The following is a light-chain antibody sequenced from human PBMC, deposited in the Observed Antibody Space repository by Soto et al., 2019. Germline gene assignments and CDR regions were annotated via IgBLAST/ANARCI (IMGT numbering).Light chain of an antibody. J-gene: IGLJ2*01. CDR1: SSNIGAGYD. V-gene: IGLV1-40*01. Sequence: QSALTQPPSVSGAPGQRVTISCTGSSSNIGAGYDVHWYQQPPGAAPKLLIYANNNQPSGVPDRFSGSKSGTSASLAITGLQAEDEADYYCHSYDSSLSGSVFGGGTKLTVL. CDR2: ANN. CDR3: HSYDSSLSGSV.